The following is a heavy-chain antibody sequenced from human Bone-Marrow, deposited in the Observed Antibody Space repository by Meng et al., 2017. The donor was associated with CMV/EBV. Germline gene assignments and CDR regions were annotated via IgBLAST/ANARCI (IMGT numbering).Heavy chain of an antibody. D-gene: IGHD3-22*01. J-gene: IGHJ4*02. CDR3: ARRSDYYDSSGYFDY. Sequence: SETLSLTCTVSGGSISSSSYYWGWIRQPPGKGLEWIGSIYYSGSTYYNPSLKSRVPISVDTSKNQFSLKLSSVTAADTAVYYCARRSDYYDSSGYFDYWGQGTLVTVSS. CDR1: GGSISSSSYY. V-gene: IGHV4-39*01. CDR2: IYYSGST.